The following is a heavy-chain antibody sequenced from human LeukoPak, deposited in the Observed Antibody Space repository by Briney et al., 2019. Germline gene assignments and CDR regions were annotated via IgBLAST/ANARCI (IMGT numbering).Heavy chain of an antibody. CDR1: GYTFTSYG. CDR2: ISAYNGNT. V-gene: IGHV1-18*01. CDR3: ASRGSISGRYDFDY. D-gene: IGHD1-26*01. J-gene: IGHJ4*02. Sequence: ASVKVSCKASGYTFTSYGISWVRQAPGQGLEWMGWISAYNGNTNYAQKLQGRVTMTTDTSTSTAYMELRSLRSDDTAVYYCASRGSISGRYDFDYWGRGTLVTVSS.